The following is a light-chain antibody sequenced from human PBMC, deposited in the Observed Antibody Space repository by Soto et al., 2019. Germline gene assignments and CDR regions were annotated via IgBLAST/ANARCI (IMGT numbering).Light chain of an antibody. Sequence: DIVMTQSPDSLAVSLGERATINCKSSQSVLYSSNNKNYLAWYQQKPGQPPKLLIYWASTRESGVPDRFSGSGSGTDFTLTISNLQAEDVAVYYCQQYYTTRTFGQGTKVEIQ. CDR1: QSVLYSSNNKNY. CDR3: QQYYTTRT. J-gene: IGKJ1*01. CDR2: WAS. V-gene: IGKV4-1*01.